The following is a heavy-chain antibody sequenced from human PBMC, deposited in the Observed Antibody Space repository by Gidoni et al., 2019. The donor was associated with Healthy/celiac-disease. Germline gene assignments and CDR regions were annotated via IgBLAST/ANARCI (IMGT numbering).Heavy chain of an antibody. V-gene: IGHV3-30-3*01. CDR3: ARDLGYSYVFYYYGMDV. Sequence: QVQLVESGGGVVQPGRSLRLPCAASGFTFSSYAMHWVRQAPGKGLELVAVISYDGSNKYYADSVKGRFTISRDKSKNTLYLQMNSLRAEDTAVYYCARDLGYSYVFYYYGMDVWGQGTTVTVSS. J-gene: IGHJ6*02. CDR2: ISYDGSNK. D-gene: IGHD5-18*01. CDR1: GFTFSSYA.